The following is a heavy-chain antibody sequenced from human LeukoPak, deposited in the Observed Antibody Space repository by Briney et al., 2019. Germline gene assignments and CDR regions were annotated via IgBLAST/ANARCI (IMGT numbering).Heavy chain of an antibody. D-gene: IGHD3-22*01. J-gene: IGHJ4*02. CDR1: GGSISSSNFY. Sequence: SETLSLTCTVSGGSISSSNFYWAWIRQPPGKGLEYIGSVYYTGSTYNNPSLESRVTISVDTPKNQYSLKLTSVTAEDTAFYYCTKLSAVVAKGVYYFDYWGQGTLVTVSS. V-gene: IGHV4-39*01. CDR2: VYYTGST. CDR3: TKLSAVVAKGVYYFDY.